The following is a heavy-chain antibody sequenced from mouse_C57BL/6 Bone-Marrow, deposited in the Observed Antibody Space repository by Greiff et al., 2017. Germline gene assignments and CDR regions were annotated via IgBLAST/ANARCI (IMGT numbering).Heavy chain of an antibody. CDR1: GYTFTSYW. D-gene: IGHD3-3*01. CDR3: ARRSGLVYFDV. V-gene: IGHV1-59*01. Sequence: QVQLQQPGAELVRPGTSVKLSCKASGYTFTSYWVHWVKQRPGQGLEWIGVIDPSDSYTNYNQKFKGKATLTVDTSSSTAYMQLSSLTSEDSAVYYCARRSGLVYFDVWGTGTTVTVSS. J-gene: IGHJ1*03. CDR2: IDPSDSYT.